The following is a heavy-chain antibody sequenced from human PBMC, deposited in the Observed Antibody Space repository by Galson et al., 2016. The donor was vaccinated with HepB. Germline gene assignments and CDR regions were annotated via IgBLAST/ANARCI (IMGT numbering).Heavy chain of an antibody. CDR1: GFSFGSYA. J-gene: IGHJ3*02. D-gene: IGHD2-15*01. Sequence: SLRLSCAASGFSFGSYAMTWVRQAPGKGLECVSVITDSGDNAAYTDSVKGRFTISRDNAKKSLYLQMNSLRAEDTAVYYCARDVGFYGSGVSNAAFDIWGQGTMVTVSS. CDR3: ARDVGFYGSGVSNAAFDI. V-gene: IGHV3-23*01. CDR2: ITDSGDNA.